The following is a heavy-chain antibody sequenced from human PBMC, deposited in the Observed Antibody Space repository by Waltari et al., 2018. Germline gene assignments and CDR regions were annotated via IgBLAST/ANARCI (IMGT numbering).Heavy chain of an antibody. D-gene: IGHD1-26*01. CDR1: GDSVXSXPYF. CDR2: MFYSGTT. V-gene: IGHV4-39*07. Sequence: QLQLQESGPRLVKPAETLSLTCTVSGDSVXSXPYFWAWIRPPPGKGLEWLGSMFYSGTTYHNSSLKSRVTISVDTSKNQVSLQLKSVTAADTAVYFCARDRSGTINSFDPWXRGTLVTVSS. CDR3: ARDRSGTINSFDP. J-gene: IGHJ5*02.